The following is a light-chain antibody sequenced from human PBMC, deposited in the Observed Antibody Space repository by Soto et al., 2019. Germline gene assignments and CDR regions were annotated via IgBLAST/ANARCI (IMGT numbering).Light chain of an antibody. CDR1: QSVSTH. CDR3: QHRSNWPPIT. Sequence: IVLTQSPATLSLSPGERATLSCRASQSVSTHLAWYQQKPGQAPRLLIYDASNRATGIPARFSGSGSGTDFTLTISSLEPEDFAVYYCQHRSNWPPITFGQGTRREIK. CDR2: DAS. V-gene: IGKV3-11*01. J-gene: IGKJ5*01.